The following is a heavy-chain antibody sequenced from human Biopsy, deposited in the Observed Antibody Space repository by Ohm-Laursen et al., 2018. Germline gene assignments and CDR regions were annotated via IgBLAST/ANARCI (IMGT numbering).Heavy chain of an antibody. Sequence: SGKVSCKTSGYTFTSYDITWVRQASGQGPEWIGWLNPVSGNSNFGQKFRGRVTVTSDTSISTAYMELSGLTSDDTATYYCGRAVRNQLLTDPWGQGTLVTVTS. CDR1: GYTFTSYD. J-gene: IGHJ5*02. D-gene: IGHD1-7*01. CDR3: GRAVRNQLLTDP. CDR2: LNPVSGNS. V-gene: IGHV1-8*01.